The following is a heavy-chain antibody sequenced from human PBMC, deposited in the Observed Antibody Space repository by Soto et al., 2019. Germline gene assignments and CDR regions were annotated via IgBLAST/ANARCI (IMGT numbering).Heavy chain of an antibody. Sequence: SETLSLTCTVSGGSISSGDYYRSWIRQPPGKGLEWIGYIYYSGSTYYNPSLKSRVTISVDTSKNQFSLKLSSVTAADTAVYYCARSLYYYDSSGYLAWGQGTLVTVSS. CDR3: ARSLYYYDSSGYLA. J-gene: IGHJ4*02. D-gene: IGHD3-22*01. CDR1: GGSISSGDYY. V-gene: IGHV4-30-4*01. CDR2: IYYSGST.